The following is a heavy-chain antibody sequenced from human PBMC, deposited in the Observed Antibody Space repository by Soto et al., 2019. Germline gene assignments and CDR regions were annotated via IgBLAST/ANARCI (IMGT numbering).Heavy chain of an antibody. Sequence: ASVKVSCKASGGTFSSYAISWVRQAPGQGLEWMGGIIPIFGTANYAQKFQGRVTITADESTSTAYMELSSLRSEDTAVYYCARGAIVGPNGYWFDPWGQGTLVTVSS. CDR1: GGTFSSYA. CDR2: IIPIFGTA. J-gene: IGHJ5*02. V-gene: IGHV1-69*13. CDR3: ARGAIVGPNGYWFDP. D-gene: IGHD1-26*01.